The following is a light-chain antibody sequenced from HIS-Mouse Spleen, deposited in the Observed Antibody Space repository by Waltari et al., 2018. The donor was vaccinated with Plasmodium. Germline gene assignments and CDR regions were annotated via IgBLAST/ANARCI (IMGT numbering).Light chain of an antibody. J-gene: IGLJ2*01. CDR3: QTWGTGMGV. V-gene: IGLV4-69*01. CDR2: LNSDGSH. Sequence: QLVLTQSPSASASLVASVKLTCPLSSGHSSSAIAWHQQQPEKGPRYWMKLNSDGSHSKGDGIPDRFSGSSSGAERYLTISSLQSEDEADYYCQTWGTGMGVFGGGTKLTVL. CDR1: SGHSSSA.